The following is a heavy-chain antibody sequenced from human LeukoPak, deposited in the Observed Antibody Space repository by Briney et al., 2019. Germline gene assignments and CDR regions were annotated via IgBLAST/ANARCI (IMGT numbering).Heavy chain of an antibody. V-gene: IGHV3-21*01. CDR2: ISSSSSYI. Sequence: GGSLRLSCAVSGFTFSHYWMTWVRQAPGKGLEWVSSISSSSSYIYYADSVKGRFTISRDNAKNSLYLQMNSLRAEDTAVYYCARDFSGEKSFDYWGQGTLVTVSS. J-gene: IGHJ4*02. CDR3: ARDFSGEKSFDY. D-gene: IGHD1-26*01. CDR1: GFTFSHYW.